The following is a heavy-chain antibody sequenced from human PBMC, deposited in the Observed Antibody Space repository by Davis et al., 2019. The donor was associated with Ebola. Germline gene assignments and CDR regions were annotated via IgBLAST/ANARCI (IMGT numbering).Heavy chain of an antibody. CDR2: ISSSSSYI. V-gene: IGHV3-21*01. Sequence: GESLKISCAASGFTFSSYSMNWVRQAPGKGLEWVSSISSSSSYIYYADSVKGRFTISRDNAKNSLYLQMNSLRAEDTAVYYCAKDPYGGYFQFDYWGQGTLVTVSS. CDR3: AKDPYGGYFQFDY. CDR1: GFTFSSYS. D-gene: IGHD5-12*01. J-gene: IGHJ4*02.